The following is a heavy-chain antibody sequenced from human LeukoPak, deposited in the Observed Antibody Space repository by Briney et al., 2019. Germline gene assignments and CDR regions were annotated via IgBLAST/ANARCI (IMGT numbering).Heavy chain of an antibody. CDR2: MNPNSGNT. D-gene: IGHD6-13*01. V-gene: IGHV1-8*01. J-gene: IGHJ6*02. CDR3: ARGRQAGYSSSWRYYYYGMDV. CDR1: GYTFTSYD. Sequence: EASVKVSCKASGYTFTSYDINWVRQATGQGLEWMGWMNPNSGNTGYAQKFQGRVTMTRNTSISTAYMELSSLRSEDTAVYYCARGRQAGYSSSWRYYYYGMDVWGQGTTVTVSS.